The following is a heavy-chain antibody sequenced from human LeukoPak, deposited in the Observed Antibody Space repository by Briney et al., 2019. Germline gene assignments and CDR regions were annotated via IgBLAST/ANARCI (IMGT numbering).Heavy chain of an antibody. D-gene: IGHD3-16*01. CDR2: ISGSAGST. CDR3: GSSYTR. J-gene: IGHJ4*02. V-gene: IGHV3-23*01. CDR1: GFTLSSYG. Sequence: GGSLRLSCAASGFTLSSYGMNWLRQAPVKGLEWVSVISGSAGSTAYADSVRGRFTISRDNSKNTLYLQMNNLRADDTAVYYRGSSYTRWGQGIPVTVSS.